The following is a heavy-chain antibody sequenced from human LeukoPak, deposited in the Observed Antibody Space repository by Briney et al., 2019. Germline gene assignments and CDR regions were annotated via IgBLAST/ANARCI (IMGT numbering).Heavy chain of an antibody. J-gene: IGHJ4*02. CDR2: IRYDGSNK. CDR1: GFNLTNYA. CDR3: AKEKNYYGSGPYFDY. D-gene: IGHD3-10*01. Sequence: PGGSLRLSCAASGFNLTNYAMHWVRQAPGKGLEWVTFIRYDGSNKYYADSVKGRFTISRDNSKNTLYLQMNSLRAEDTAVYYCAKEKNYYGSGPYFDYWGQGTLVTVSS. V-gene: IGHV3-30*02.